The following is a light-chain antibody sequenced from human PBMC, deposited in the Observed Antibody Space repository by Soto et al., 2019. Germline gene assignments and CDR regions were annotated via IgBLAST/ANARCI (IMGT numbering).Light chain of an antibody. CDR3: QVWDGSRDHQV. CDR2: YDS. J-gene: IGLJ3*02. CDR1: NIGSES. Sequence: VLTQPPSVSVAPGKTATINCGGNNIGSESVHWYQHKPGQAPVLVIDYDSVRPSGIPKRFSGSNSGNTATLTISRVEAGDEADYYCQVWDGSRDHQVFGGGTKLTVL. V-gene: IGLV3-21*04.